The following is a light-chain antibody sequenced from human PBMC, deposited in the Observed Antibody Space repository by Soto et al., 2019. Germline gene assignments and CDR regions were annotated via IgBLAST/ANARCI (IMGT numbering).Light chain of an antibody. V-gene: IGKV1-39*01. Sequence: DIQMTQSPSSLSASVGDRVTITCRASQSISSDLNWYQQKPGKAHKLLIYAGSSFQSGVPSRFSGSGSGTDFTLTISSLQTEEFSTYYCQKSYSTPLTFGGGTKVEIK. CDR3: QKSYSTPLT. J-gene: IGKJ4*01. CDR2: AGS. CDR1: QSISSD.